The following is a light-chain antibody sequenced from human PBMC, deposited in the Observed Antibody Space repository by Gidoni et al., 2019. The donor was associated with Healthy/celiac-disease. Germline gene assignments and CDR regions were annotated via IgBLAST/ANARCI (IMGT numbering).Light chain of an antibody. V-gene: IGKV1-39*01. CDR2: AAS. Sequence: DIQMTQSPPSLSASVGDRVTITCRASQSISSSLNWYQQKPGKAPKLLIYAASSLQSGVPSRFSGSGSGTDFTLTISSLQPEDFATYYCQQSYSTSGYTFGQGTKLEIK. CDR1: QSISSS. J-gene: IGKJ2*01. CDR3: QQSYSTSGYT.